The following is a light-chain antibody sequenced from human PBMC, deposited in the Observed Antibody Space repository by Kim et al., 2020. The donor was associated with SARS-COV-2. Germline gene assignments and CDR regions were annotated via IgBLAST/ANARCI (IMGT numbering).Light chain of an antibody. V-gene: IGKV4-1*01. CDR2: GAS. CDR1: QSVLYSSSNKNY. CDR3: QQYYTTPPT. Sequence: ATINCKSSQSVLYSSSNKNYLAWYQQKPGQPPNLLIYGASTRESGVPDRFSGSGSGTDFTLTISSLQAEDVAVYYCQQYYTTPPTFGGGTKVDIK. J-gene: IGKJ4*01.